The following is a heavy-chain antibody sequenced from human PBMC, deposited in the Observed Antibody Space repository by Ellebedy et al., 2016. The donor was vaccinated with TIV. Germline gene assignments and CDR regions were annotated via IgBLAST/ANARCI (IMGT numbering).Heavy chain of an antibody. Sequence: GGSLRLSCAASGFTFSTYTMNRVRQAPGKGLVWVSSISFTSSFIYYADSVKGRFTISRDNAKNSLYLQMNSLRAEDTAVYYCAKDSGYDLLGVDSWGQGTLVTVSS. D-gene: IGHD5-12*01. J-gene: IGHJ4*02. CDR2: ISFTSSFI. CDR1: GFTFSTYT. V-gene: IGHV3-21*01. CDR3: AKDSGYDLLGVDS.